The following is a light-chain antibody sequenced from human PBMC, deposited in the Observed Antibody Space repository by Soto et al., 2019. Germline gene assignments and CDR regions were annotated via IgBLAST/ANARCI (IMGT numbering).Light chain of an antibody. J-gene: IGKJ4*01. Sequence: DIQLTQAPSFLSASVGDRVIITCRASHDISSYLAWYQQKPGEAPKLLIYAASTLQSGVTSRFSGSRSGTEFTLTVSSLQPEDFATYYCQQLNSYPRTFGGGTKVEIK. V-gene: IGKV1-9*01. CDR3: QQLNSYPRT. CDR1: HDISSY. CDR2: AAS.